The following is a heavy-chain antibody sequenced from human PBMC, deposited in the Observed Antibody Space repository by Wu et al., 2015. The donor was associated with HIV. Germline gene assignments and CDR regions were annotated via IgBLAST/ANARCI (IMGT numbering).Heavy chain of an antibody. CDR2: IIPLFGTT. V-gene: IGHV1-69*05. J-gene: IGHJ4*02. D-gene: IGHD6-19*01. CDR3: ASPRSPGFSSAWPTYFDY. CDR1: GNTFNA. Sequence: QVQLVQSGAEVKQPGSSMKISCKASGNTFNAINWVRQAPGQGLEWMGGIIPLFGTTDYAQIFQDRVTITTDESTSTAYMRLTSLRSEDTAVYYCASPRSPGFSSAWPTYFDYWGQGTLVTVSS.